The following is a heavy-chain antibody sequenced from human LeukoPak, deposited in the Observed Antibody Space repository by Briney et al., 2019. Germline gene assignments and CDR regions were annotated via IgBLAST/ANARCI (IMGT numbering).Heavy chain of an antibody. CDR3: ARRGGWFDP. Sequence: PSETLSLTCTVSGGSINSYYWSWIRQPPGKGLEWIGYIYYSGSTNYNPSLKSRVTISVDTSKNQFSLKLSSVTAADTAVYYCARRGGWFDPWGQGTLVTVSS. V-gene: IGHV4-59*01. CDR1: GGSINSYY. CDR2: IYYSGST. J-gene: IGHJ5*02.